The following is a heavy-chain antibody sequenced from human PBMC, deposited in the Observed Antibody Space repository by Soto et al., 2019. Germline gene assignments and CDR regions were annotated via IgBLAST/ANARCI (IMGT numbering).Heavy chain of an antibody. D-gene: IGHD1-26*01. CDR3: ASLYSGSYGS. CDR1: GGSISSSSYY. Sequence: QLQLQESGPGLVKPSETLSLTCTVSGGSISSSSYYWGWIRQPPGKGLEWIGSIYYSGRTYYKPSLKSRVTQSVHTSKNQFSLKASSVTAADTPVYYCASLYSGSYGSWGQGPLVTVSS. J-gene: IGHJ5*02. V-gene: IGHV4-39*01. CDR2: IYYSGRT.